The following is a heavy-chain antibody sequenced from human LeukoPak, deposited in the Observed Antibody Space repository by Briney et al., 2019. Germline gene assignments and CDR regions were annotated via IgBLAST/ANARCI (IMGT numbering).Heavy chain of an antibody. D-gene: IGHD1-20*01. V-gene: IGHV4-59*01. CDR1: GGSISSYY. J-gene: IGHJ5*02. CDR2: SYYSGNT. CDR3: ARDLYNWSS. Sequence: SETLSLTCTVSGGSISSYYWSWIRQPPGKGLEWIGYSYYSGNTNHNPSLKSRVTISVDTSKNQFSLKLSSVTAADTAVYYCARDLYNWSSWGQGTLVTVSS.